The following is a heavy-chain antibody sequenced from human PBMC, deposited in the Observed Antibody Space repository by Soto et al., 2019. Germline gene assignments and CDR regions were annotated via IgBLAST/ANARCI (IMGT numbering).Heavy chain of an antibody. D-gene: IGHD3-10*01. CDR2: VCSDGQGI. J-gene: IGHJ4*02. Sequence: GGSLRLSCAASGFTFSSSAMSWVRQAPGKGLEWVSVVCSDGQGIYYADSVKGRFTISRDNSKNTVYLQMNSLSAEDTAVYYCAKDRHYPRDFFHYWGQGTLVTVSS. CDR1: GFTFSSSA. V-gene: IGHV3-30*04. CDR3: AKDRHYPRDFFHY.